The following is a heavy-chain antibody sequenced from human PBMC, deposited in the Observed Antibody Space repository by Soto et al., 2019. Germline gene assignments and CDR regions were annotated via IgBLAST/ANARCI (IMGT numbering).Heavy chain of an antibody. Sequence: QITLKESGPTLVKPTQTLTLTCTFSGFSLTTTGEGVGWIRQPPGKALEWLALVYWDDDKRYRPSLQSRLTITKDTAKNHVVLTMTNMDTVDTATYYCAHRRQETYYDFWGQGTRVTVSS. CDR1: GFSLTTTGEG. CDR2: VYWDDDK. V-gene: IGHV2-5*02. J-gene: IGHJ4*02. CDR3: AHRRQETYYDF.